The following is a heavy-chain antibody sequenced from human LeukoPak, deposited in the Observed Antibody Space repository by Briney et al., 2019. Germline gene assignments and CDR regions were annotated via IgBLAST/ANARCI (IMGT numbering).Heavy chain of an antibody. CDR1: GFTFSSYA. CDR3: ARRADCSSTSCYTPGWFDP. CDR2: ISSNGGST. V-gene: IGHV3-64*01. J-gene: IGHJ5*02. D-gene: IGHD2-2*02. Sequence: GGSLRLSCAASGFTFSSYAMHWVRQAPGKGLEYVSAISSNGGSTYYANSVKGRFTISRDNSKNTLYLQMNSLRAEDTAVYYCARRADCSSTSCYTPGWFDPWGQGTLVTVSS.